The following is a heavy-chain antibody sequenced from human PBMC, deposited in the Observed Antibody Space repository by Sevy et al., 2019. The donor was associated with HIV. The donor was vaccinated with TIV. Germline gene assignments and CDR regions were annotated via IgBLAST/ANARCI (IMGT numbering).Heavy chain of an antibody. J-gene: IGHJ4*02. V-gene: IGHV1-18*01. CDR2: ISAYNGNT. D-gene: IGHD2-15*01. CDR3: ARYCSGGSCYSIIIDY. CDR1: GYTITSYG. Sequence: ASVKVSCKASGYTITSYGISWVRQAPGQGLEWMGWISAYNGNTNYAQKLQGRVTMTTDTSTSTAYMELRSLGSDDTAVYYCARYCSGGSCYSIIIDYWGQGTLVTVSS.